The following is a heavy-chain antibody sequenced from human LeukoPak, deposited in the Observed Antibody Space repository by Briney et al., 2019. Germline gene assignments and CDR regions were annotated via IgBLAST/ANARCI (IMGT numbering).Heavy chain of an antibody. V-gene: IGHV1-46*01. CDR3: ARDPISGESGTPGYYYHYYMDV. CDR2: INPSDGKT. J-gene: IGHJ6*03. D-gene: IGHD3-10*02. Sequence: VASVKVSCKASGYPFTTYYLHWVRQAPGQGLEWMGVINPSDGKTIYSQKFQGRAALTRDVSTTTVYMDLNSLTSEDTAVYYCARDPISGESGTPGYYYHYYMDVWGKGTTVTVSS. CDR1: GYPFTTYY.